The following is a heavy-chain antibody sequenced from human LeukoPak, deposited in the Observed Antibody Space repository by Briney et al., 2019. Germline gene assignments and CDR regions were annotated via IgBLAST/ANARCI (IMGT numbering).Heavy chain of an antibody. CDR3: ARARYRRPGYYYYYMDV. V-gene: IGHV1-3*01. D-gene: IGHD3-16*02. J-gene: IGHJ6*03. Sequence: ASVKVSCKASGYTFTSYAMHWVRQAPGQRLEWMGWINAGNGNTNYAQKLQGRVTMTTDTSTSTAYMELRSLRSDDTAVYYCARARYRRPGYYYYYMDVWGKGTTVTVSS. CDR1: GYTFTSYA. CDR2: INAGNGNT.